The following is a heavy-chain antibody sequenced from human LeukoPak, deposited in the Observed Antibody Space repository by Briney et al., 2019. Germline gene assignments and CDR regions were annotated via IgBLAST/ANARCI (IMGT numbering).Heavy chain of an antibody. V-gene: IGHV1-18*01. J-gene: IGHJ6*03. Sequence: GASVKVSCKASGYTFTSYGISWVRQAPGQGLEWMGWISAYNGNTNYAQKLQGRVTMTTDTSTSTAYMELRSLRSDDTAVYYCARGRRQQLVRPATYYYYMDVWGKGTTVTVSS. CDR1: GYTFTSYG. CDR2: ISAYNGNT. CDR3: ARGRRQQLVRPATYYYYMDV. D-gene: IGHD6-13*01.